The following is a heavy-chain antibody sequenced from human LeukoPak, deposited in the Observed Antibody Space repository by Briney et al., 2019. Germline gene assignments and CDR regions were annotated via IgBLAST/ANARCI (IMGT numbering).Heavy chain of an antibody. Sequence: PGGSLRLSCAASGFTFNNAWMSWVRLAPGRGLEWVGRIKSKTDGGTADYAAPVKGRFTISRDDSKNMVFLQMNSLKIADTALYFCATEADTAMALPKNWGQGTLVTVSS. CDR2: IKSKTDGGTA. D-gene: IGHD5-18*01. CDR1: GFTFNNAW. J-gene: IGHJ4*02. CDR3: ATEADTAMALPKN. V-gene: IGHV3-15*01.